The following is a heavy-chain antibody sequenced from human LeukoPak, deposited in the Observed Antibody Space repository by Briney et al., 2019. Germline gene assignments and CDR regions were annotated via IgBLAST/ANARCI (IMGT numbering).Heavy chain of an antibody. V-gene: IGHV4-59*01. J-gene: IGHJ6*02. CDR3: ARDYYDFWSGYPLTYGMDV. CDR2: IYYSGST. CDR1: GGSISSYY. D-gene: IGHD3-3*01. Sequence: PSETLSLTCTVSGGSISSYYWSWIRQPPGKGLEWIGYIYYSGSTNYNPSLKSRVTISVDTSKNQFSLKLSSVTAADTAVYYCARDYYDFWSGYPLTYGMDVWGQGTTVTVSS.